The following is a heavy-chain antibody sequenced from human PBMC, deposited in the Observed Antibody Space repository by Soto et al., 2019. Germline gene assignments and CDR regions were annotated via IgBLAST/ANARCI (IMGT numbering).Heavy chain of an antibody. D-gene: IGHD5-12*01. CDR3: ARAIVVTVGGMDV. CDR2: IYYSGSS. V-gene: IGHV4-30-4*01. Sequence: QVQLQESGPGLVKPSQTLSLTCTVSGGSISNADYYWSWVRQPPGKGLEWIGYIYYSGSSVFKQSLKSRVTMSKDTSKNQFSMRLTSVTAADTAVYYCARAIVVTVGGMDVWGRGTTVTVSS. CDR1: GGSISNADYY. J-gene: IGHJ6*02.